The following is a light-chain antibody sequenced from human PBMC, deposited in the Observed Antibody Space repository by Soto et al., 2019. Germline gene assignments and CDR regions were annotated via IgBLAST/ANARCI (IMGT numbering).Light chain of an antibody. Sequence: DIQMTQSPSTLSASVGDRVTITCRASQSINTWLAWYQQKPGKAPKLLVYDASSLKSGVPSRFSGSASGTEFTLTISSLQPDDFAAYYCQQYHSYSYTFGQGTQLEIK. J-gene: IGKJ2*01. CDR3: QQYHSYSYT. CDR2: DAS. V-gene: IGKV1-5*01. CDR1: QSINTW.